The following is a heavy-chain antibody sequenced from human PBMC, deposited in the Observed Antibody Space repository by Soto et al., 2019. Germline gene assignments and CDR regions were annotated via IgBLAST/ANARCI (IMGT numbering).Heavy chain of an antibody. CDR2: ISYDGSNK. CDR3: ARDRFRYNWNDFPYYFYGMDV. J-gene: IGHJ6*02. V-gene: IGHV3-30-3*01. D-gene: IGHD1-1*01. Sequence: QVQLVXSGGXVVQPGRSLXLSCAASGFTFSSYAMHWVRQAPGKXLEWVAVISYDGSNKYYADSVKGRFTISRDNSKNTQYLKMNSLRAKDTAVYYCARDRFRYNWNDFPYYFYGMDVWGQGTTVTVSS. CDR1: GFTFSSYA.